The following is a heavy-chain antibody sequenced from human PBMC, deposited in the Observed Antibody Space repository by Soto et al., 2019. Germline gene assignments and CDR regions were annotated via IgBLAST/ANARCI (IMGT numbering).Heavy chain of an antibody. Sequence: SETLSLTCTVSGGSISSGGYYWSRVRHHPGKGLEWIGYIYDSGSTYYNPSLKSRVTISIDTSKNQFSLKLTSVTAADTAVYYCASQATGWYPDYWGQGTLIT. CDR2: IYDSGST. CDR1: GGSISSGGYY. J-gene: IGHJ4*02. CDR3: ASQATGWYPDY. V-gene: IGHV4-31*03. D-gene: IGHD6-19*01.